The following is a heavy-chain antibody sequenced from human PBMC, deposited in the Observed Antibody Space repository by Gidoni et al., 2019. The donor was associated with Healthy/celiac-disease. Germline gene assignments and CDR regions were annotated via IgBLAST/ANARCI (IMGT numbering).Heavy chain of an antibody. J-gene: IGHJ4*02. Sequence: QLQLQESGPGLVKPSETLSLTCTVSGGSISSSSYYWGWIRQPPGKGLEWIGSIYYSGSTYYNPSLKSRVTISVDTSKNQFSLKLSSVTAADTAVYYCARDSETYYDILTGRRLDYWGQGTLVTVSS. CDR3: ARDSETYYDILTGRRLDY. CDR2: IYYSGST. D-gene: IGHD3-9*01. V-gene: IGHV4-39*07. CDR1: GGSISSSSYY.